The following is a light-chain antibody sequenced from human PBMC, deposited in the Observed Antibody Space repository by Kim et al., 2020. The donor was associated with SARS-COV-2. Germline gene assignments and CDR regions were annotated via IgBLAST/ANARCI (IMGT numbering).Light chain of an antibody. CDR3: HQYYSIPPYT. CDR1: QSILYSSNNKNY. V-gene: IGKV4-1*01. CDR2: WAS. J-gene: IGKJ4*01. Sequence: TINCKPSQSILYSSNNKNYVAWYQQKPGQPPKLLIYWASTRESGVPDRFSGSGSGTDFTLTISSLQAEDVAVYYCHQYYSIPPYTFGGGTKVDIK.